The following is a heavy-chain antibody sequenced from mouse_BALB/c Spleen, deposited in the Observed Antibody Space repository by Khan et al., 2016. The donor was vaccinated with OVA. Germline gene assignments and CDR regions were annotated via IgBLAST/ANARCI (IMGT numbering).Heavy chain of an antibody. Sequence: QIQLVQSGPELKKPGETVKISCKASGYTFTNYGMNWVKQAPGKGLKWMGWINTYTGEPTYADDFKGRFAFSLETSANTAYLQINNLKNEDTATCFCARSASYWCCDGWGAGTTVTVSS. D-gene: IGHD6-1*01. J-gene: IGHJ1*01. CDR3: ARSASYWCCDG. CDR1: GYTFTNYG. V-gene: IGHV9-3-1*01. CDR2: INTYTGEP.